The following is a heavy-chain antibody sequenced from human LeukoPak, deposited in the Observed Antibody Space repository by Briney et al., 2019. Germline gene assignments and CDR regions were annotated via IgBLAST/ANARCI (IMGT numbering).Heavy chain of an antibody. CDR3: ARGDYETHGYQTR. CDR1: GYIFTSYV. J-gene: IGHJ4*02. D-gene: IGHD3-22*01. CDR2: INTNTGNP. Sequence: AASVKVSCKASGYIFTSYVLHWVRQAPGQGLEWMGWINTNTGNPTYAQGLTGRFVFSLDTSVSTAYLQISSLKADDTAMYYCARGDYETHGYQTRWGQGTLVTVSS. V-gene: IGHV7-4-1*02.